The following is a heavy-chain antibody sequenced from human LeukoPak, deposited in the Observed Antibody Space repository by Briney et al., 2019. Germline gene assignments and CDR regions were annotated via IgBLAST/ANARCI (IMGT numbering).Heavy chain of an antibody. CDR2: IYTSGST. CDR1: GGSISSGSYY. D-gene: IGHD3-22*01. Sequence: SQTLSLTCTVSGGSISSGSYYWSWIRQPAGKGLEWIGRIYTSGSTNYNPSLKSRVTISVDTSKNQFSLKLSSVTAADTAVYYCARDLDYYDSSGYPRSYWFDPWGQGTLVTASS. J-gene: IGHJ5*02. V-gene: IGHV4-61*02. CDR3: ARDLDYYDSSGYPRSYWFDP.